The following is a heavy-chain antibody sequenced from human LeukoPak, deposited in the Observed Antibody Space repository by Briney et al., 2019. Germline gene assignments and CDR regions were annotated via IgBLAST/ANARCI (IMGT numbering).Heavy chain of an antibody. D-gene: IGHD3-22*01. CDR2: IIPIVGTA. Sequence: ASVKVSCKASGGTFSSYAISWVRQAPGQGLEWMGGIIPIVGTANYAQKFQGRVTITADKSTSTAYMELSSLRSEDTAVYYCGSSGYYSRSGYYFDYWGQGTLVTVSS. CDR1: GGTFSSYA. CDR3: GSSGYYSRSGYYFDY. V-gene: IGHV1-69*06. J-gene: IGHJ4*02.